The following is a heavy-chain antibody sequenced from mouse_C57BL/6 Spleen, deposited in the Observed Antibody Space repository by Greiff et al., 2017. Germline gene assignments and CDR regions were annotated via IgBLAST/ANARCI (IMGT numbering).Heavy chain of an antibody. D-gene: IGHD2-3*01. CDR2: IDPETGGT. Sequence: QVQLQQSGAELVRPGASVTLSCKASGYPFTDYGMHWVKQTPVHGLEWIGAIDPETGGTAYNQKFKGKAILTADKSSSTAYMELRSLSSEDSAVYYCTSYEFDVWGTGTTVTVSS. J-gene: IGHJ1*03. CDR1: GYPFTDYG. CDR3: TSYEFDV. V-gene: IGHV1-15*01.